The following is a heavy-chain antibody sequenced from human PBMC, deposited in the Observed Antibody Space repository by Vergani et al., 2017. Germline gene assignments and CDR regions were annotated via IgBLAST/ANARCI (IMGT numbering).Heavy chain of an antibody. V-gene: IGHV3-23*01. CDR2: INNNGGST. CDR1: GFTFNSYA. CDR3: AKVCGSTSCPYGWGAFDV. J-gene: IGHJ3*01. D-gene: IGHD2-2*01. Sequence: QLLESGGGLIQPGGSLRLSCAASGFTFNSYAMTWVRQAPGKGLEWVSGINNNGGSTYYADSVKGRFTISRDNAKNTLYLQMTALRAEDTAKYYCAKVCGSTSCPYGWGAFDVWGHGTMVTVSS.